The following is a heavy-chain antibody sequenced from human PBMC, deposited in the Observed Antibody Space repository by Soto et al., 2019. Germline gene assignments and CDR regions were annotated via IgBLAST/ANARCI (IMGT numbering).Heavy chain of an antibody. CDR3: ARRATIFGVVDYFDY. CDR2: IKQDGSEK. CDR1: GFTFSSYC. Sequence: EVQLVESGGGLVQPGGSLRLSCAASGFTFSSYCMSWVRQAPGKGLEWVANIKQDGSEKYYVDSVKGRFTISRDNAKNSLYLQMNSLRAEDTAVYYCARRATIFGVVDYFDYWGQGTLVTVSS. V-gene: IGHV3-7*01. D-gene: IGHD3-3*01. J-gene: IGHJ4*02.